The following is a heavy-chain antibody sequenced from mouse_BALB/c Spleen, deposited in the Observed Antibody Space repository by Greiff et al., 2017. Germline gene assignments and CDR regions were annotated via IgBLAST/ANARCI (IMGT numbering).Heavy chain of an antibody. V-gene: IGHV1-67*01. D-gene: IGHD2-4*01. CDR3: ARYDDYDGDYYAMDY. Sequence: VQRVESGPELVRPGVSVKISCKGSGYTFTDYAMHWVKQSHAKSLEWIGVISTYYGNTNYNQKFKGKATMTVDKSSSTAYMELARLTSEDSAIYYCARYDDYDGDYYAMDYWGQGTSVTVSS. CDR2: ISTYYGNT. J-gene: IGHJ4*01. CDR1: GYTFTDYA.